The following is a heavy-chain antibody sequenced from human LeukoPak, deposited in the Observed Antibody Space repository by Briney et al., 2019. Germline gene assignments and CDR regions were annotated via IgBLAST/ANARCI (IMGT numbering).Heavy chain of an antibody. CDR2: ISYDGSNK. J-gene: IGHJ4*02. CDR1: GFTFSSYA. V-gene: IGHV3-30-3*01. CDR3: ARVKEMPTDYFDY. D-gene: IGHD5-24*01. Sequence: GGSLRLSCAASGFTFSSYAMSWVRQAPGKGLEWVAVISYDGSNKYYADSVKGRFTISRDNSKNTLYLQMNSLRSEDTALYYCARVKEMPTDYFDYWGQGTLVTVSS.